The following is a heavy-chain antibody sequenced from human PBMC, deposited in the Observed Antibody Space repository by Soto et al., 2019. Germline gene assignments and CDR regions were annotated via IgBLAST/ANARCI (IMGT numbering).Heavy chain of an antibody. Sequence: EVQLVESGGGLVQPGRSLRLSCAASGFTFDDYAMHWVRQAPGKGLEWVSGISWNSGSIGYADSVKGRFTISRDNAKNSLYLQMNSLRAEDTALYYGAKEYRLAQLPTGVDYWGQGTLVTVSS. CDR3: AKEYRLAQLPTGVDY. CDR2: ISWNSGSI. J-gene: IGHJ4*02. V-gene: IGHV3-9*01. D-gene: IGHD2-2*01. CDR1: GFTFDDYA.